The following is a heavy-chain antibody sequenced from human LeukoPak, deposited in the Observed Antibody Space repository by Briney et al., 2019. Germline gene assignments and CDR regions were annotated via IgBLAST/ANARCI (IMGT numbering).Heavy chain of an antibody. CDR1: GFTFSRYA. D-gene: IGHD6-19*01. CDR3: AKDLGSGWYDY. Sequence: GGSLRLSCAASGFTFSRYAMSWVRQAPGKGLEWVAVISYDGSNKYYADSVKGRFTISRDNSKNTLYLQMNSLRAEDTAVYYCAKDLGSGWYDYWGQGTLVTVSS. V-gene: IGHV3-30*18. CDR2: ISYDGSNK. J-gene: IGHJ4*02.